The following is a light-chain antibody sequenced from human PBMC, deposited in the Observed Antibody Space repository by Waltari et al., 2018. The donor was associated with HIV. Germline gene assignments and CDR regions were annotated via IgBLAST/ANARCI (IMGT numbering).Light chain of an antibody. CDR2: DVT. J-gene: IGLJ3*02. CDR1: SSDVGGYNY. Sequence: QSALTQPRSVSGSPGQSVTISCSGTSSDVGGYNYVSWYQQHPGKAPKLMIYDVTERPSGVPHRFSGSKSGNTASLTISGLQADDEADYYCCSYAGRYTWVFGGGTELTVL. CDR3: CSYAGRYTWV. V-gene: IGLV2-11*01.